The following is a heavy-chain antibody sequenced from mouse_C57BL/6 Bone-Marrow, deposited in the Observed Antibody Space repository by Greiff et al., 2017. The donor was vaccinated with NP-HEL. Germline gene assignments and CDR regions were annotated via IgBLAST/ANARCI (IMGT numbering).Heavy chain of an antibody. CDR3: AKDWNYLDY. Sequence: VQLQQSGPVLVKPGASVKMSCKASGYTFTDYYMNWVKQRPGKGLEWIGQIYPGDGDTNYNGKFKGKATLTADKSSSTAYMQLSSLTSEDSAVYFCAKDWNYLDYWGQGTTLTVSS. CDR1: GYTFTDYY. J-gene: IGHJ2*01. D-gene: IGHD4-1*01. V-gene: IGHV1-80*01. CDR2: IYPGDGDT.